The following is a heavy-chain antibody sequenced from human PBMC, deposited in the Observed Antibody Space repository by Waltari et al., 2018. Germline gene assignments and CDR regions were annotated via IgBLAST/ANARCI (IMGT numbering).Heavy chain of an antibody. J-gene: IGHJ4*02. CDR2: RKQDGTDK. D-gene: IGHD3-10*01. V-gene: IGHV3-7*01. Sequence: EVQLVESGGHLVQPGRSLRLSCAASGFTFGSDWLSWVRQAPGKGLELVATRKQDGTDKYYVDAVKGRFTVSRDNAKKSLHLQMNSLRAEDTAVYYCARWSRSLWLGGQGTLVTVSS. CDR1: GFTFGSDW. CDR3: ARWSRSLWL.